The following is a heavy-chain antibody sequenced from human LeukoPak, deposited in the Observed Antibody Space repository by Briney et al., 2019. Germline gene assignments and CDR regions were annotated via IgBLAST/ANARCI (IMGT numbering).Heavy chain of an antibody. CDR2: IRQDGSDK. V-gene: IGHV3-7*01. Sequence: GGSLRFSCAASGFTFSNYWMSWVRQAPGKGLEWVANIRQDGSDKYYMESVKGRFTISRDNANSSLYLQMNSLRAEDTAVYYCARDLFLSGIPAAGVFDYWGQGTLVTVSS. D-gene: IGHD6-25*01. CDR3: ARDLFLSGIPAAGVFDY. CDR1: GFTFSNYW. J-gene: IGHJ4*02.